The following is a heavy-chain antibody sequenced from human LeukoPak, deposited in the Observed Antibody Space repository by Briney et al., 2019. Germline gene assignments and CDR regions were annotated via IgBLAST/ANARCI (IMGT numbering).Heavy chain of an antibody. CDR3: AKIAEAVSSNYYFDY. Sequence: GGSLRLSCAASGFTFSSYAMSWARQAPGKGLEWVSDISGSGGSTYYADSVKGRFTISRDNSKNTLYLQMNSLRAEDTAVYYCAKIAEAVSSNYYFDYWGQGTLVTVSS. CDR2: ISGSGGST. CDR1: GFTFSSYA. V-gene: IGHV3-23*01. D-gene: IGHD2-21*01. J-gene: IGHJ4*02.